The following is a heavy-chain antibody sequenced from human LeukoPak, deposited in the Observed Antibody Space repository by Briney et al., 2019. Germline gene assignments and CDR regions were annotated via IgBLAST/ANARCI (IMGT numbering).Heavy chain of an antibody. Sequence: PGGSLSLSCAASGFTFSSYAMSWVRQAPGKGLEWVANIKQDGSEKYYVDSVKGRFTISRDNAKNTMYLQMNSLRAEDTALYYCASGVAAAEDYWGQGTLVTVSS. D-gene: IGHD6-13*01. V-gene: IGHV3-7*01. CDR1: GFTFSSYA. CDR2: IKQDGSEK. CDR3: ASGVAAAEDY. J-gene: IGHJ4*02.